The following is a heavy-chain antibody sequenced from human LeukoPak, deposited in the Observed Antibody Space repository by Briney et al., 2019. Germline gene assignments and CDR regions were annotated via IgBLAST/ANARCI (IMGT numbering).Heavy chain of an antibody. D-gene: IGHD3-16*02. Sequence: SGTLSLTCAVYGGSFSGYYWSWIRQPPGKGLEWIGEINHSGSTSYNPSLKSRVTISVDTSKNQFSLKLSSVTAADTAVYYCAKCKGYVWGSYRFPLYYRGQGTLVPGSS. J-gene: IGHJ4*02. CDR1: GGSFSGYY. CDR3: AKCKGYVWGSYRFPLYY. CDR2: INHSGST. V-gene: IGHV4-34*01.